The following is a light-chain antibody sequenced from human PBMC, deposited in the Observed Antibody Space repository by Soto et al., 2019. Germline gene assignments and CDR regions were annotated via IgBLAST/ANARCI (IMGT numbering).Light chain of an antibody. J-gene: IGKJ2*01. CDR3: QQYNNWPLYT. V-gene: IGKV3-15*01. CDR1: QSVSSN. CDR2: GAS. Sequence: EIVMTQSPATLSVSPGERATLSCRASQSVSSNLAWHQQKPGQAPRLLIYGASTRATGIPARFSGSGSGTEFTLTISSLQSADFAVYYCQQYNNWPLYTFGQGTKVDIK.